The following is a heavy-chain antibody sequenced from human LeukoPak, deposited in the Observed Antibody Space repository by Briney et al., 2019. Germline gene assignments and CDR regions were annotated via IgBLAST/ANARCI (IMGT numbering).Heavy chain of an antibody. Sequence: GGSLRLSCAASGFTVSSNYMSWGRQAPGKGLEWVAVIWYDGSNKYYADSVKGRFTISRDNSKNTLYLQMNSLRAEDTAVYYCARDNTRITIFGVVQRKTWFDPWGQGTLVTVSS. CDR3: ARDNTRITIFGVVQRKTWFDP. V-gene: IGHV3-33*08. CDR2: IWYDGSNK. CDR1: GFTVSSNY. D-gene: IGHD3-3*01. J-gene: IGHJ5*01.